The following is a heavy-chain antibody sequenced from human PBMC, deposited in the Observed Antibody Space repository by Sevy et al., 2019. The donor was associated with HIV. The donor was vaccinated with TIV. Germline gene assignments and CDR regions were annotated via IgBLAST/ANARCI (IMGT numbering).Heavy chain of an antibody. D-gene: IGHD1-1*01. J-gene: IGHJ5*02. Sequence: SETLSLTCAVSGGSISSGGYSWSWIRQPPGKGLEWIGYIYHSESTYYNPSLKSRLTISVDRSKNQFSLNLSSVTAEDMAVYYCARVATGTHHNNWFDPWGQGTLVTVSS. CDR3: ARVATGTHHNNWFDP. V-gene: IGHV4-30-2*01. CDR1: GGSISSGGYS. CDR2: IYHSEST.